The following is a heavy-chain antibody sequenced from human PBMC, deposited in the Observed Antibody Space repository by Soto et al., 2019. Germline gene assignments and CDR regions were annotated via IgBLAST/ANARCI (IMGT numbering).Heavy chain of an antibody. V-gene: IGHV3-30*18. Sequence: GGSLRLSCAASVFPFSNYGMHWVRQAPGKGLEWVAVISYDGSNKYYADSVKGRFTISRDNSKNTLYLQMNSLRVEDTAVYYCAKEGQYYDILTGYRSYYGMDVWGQGTTVTVSS. CDR2: ISYDGSNK. D-gene: IGHD3-9*01. CDR1: VFPFSNYG. J-gene: IGHJ6*02. CDR3: AKEGQYYDILTGYRSYYGMDV.